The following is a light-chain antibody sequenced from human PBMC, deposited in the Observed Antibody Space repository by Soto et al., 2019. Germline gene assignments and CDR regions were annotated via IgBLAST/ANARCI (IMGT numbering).Light chain of an antibody. CDR1: QNINNY. CDR3: QMYKNLPT. J-gene: IGKJ5*01. V-gene: IGKV1-33*01. Sequence: DIQMTQSPSSLSASVGDRVTITCQASQNINNYLNWYQQKPGRAPKLLIYDASNLEAGVPSRFRGSGSGTDFTFTISRLQPEDIAKYYCQMYKNLPTSGQGTRLEIK. CDR2: DAS.